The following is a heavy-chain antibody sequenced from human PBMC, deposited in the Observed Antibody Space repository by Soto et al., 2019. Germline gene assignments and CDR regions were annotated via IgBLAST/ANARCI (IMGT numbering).Heavy chain of an antibody. CDR2: INPNSGGT. J-gene: IGHJ6*02. D-gene: IGHD1-7*01. V-gene: IGHV1-2*02. CDR1: GYTFTGYY. CDR3: ARRQITGTIYYYYGMDV. Sequence: GASVKVSCKASGYTFTGYYMHWVRQAPGQGLEWMGWINPNSGGTNYAQKFQGRVTMTRDTSISTAYMELSRLRSDDTAVYYCARRQITGTIYYYYGMDVWGQGTTVTV.